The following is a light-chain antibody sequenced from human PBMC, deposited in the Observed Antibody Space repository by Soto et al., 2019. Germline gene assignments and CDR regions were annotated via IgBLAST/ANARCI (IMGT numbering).Light chain of an antibody. J-gene: IGLJ7*01. CDR3: LLSYSGARGAV. V-gene: IGLV7-46*01. Sequence: QAVVTQEPSLTVSPGGTVTLTCGSSTGAVTSGHYPYWFQQKPGQAPRTLIYETSNKHSWTPARFSGSLLGGKAALTLSGAQPEDEAEYYCLLSYSGARGAVFGGGTQLTVL. CDR1: TGAVTSGHY. CDR2: ETS.